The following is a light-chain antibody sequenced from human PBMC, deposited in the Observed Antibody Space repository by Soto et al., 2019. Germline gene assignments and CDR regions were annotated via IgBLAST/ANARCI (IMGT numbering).Light chain of an antibody. V-gene: IGKV4-1*01. Sequence: DIVMTQSPDSLAVSLGERATINCKSSQSVLYSSNKKKYLAWYQQKPGQPPKLLISWASTRESGVPDRFSGSGSGTDFTLTISSLQAEDVAVYYCQQYYTTPYTFGQGTKLEIK. CDR3: QQYYTTPYT. CDR1: QSVLYSSNKKKY. CDR2: WAS. J-gene: IGKJ2*01.